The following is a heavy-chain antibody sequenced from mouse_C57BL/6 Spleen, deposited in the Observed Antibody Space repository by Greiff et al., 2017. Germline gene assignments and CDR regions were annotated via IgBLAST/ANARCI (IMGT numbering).Heavy chain of an antibody. CDR1: GYTFTSYD. CDR3: AEYSNYVYAMDY. V-gene: IGHV1-85*01. J-gene: IGHJ4*01. Sequence: QVHVKQSGPELVKPGASVKLSCKASGYTFTSYDINWVKRRPGQGLAGIGWIYPRDGSTKYNEKFKGQATLTVDTSSSTAYMELHSLTSEDYAVYFCAEYSNYVYAMDYWGQGTSVTVSS. D-gene: IGHD2-5*01. CDR2: IYPRDGST.